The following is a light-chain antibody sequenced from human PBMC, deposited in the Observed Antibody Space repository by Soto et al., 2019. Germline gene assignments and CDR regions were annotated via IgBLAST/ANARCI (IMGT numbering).Light chain of an antibody. CDR3: QQYSNYWT. V-gene: IGKV1-5*03. CDR2: KAS. CDR1: QTISGW. Sequence: DIQMTQSPSTLSASVGDRVTITCRASQTISGWLAWYQQKPGKAPKLLIYKASSLESGVPSRFSGSGSGTEFTLTISSLQPDDIATYYCQQYSNYWTFGQGTKVEIK. J-gene: IGKJ1*01.